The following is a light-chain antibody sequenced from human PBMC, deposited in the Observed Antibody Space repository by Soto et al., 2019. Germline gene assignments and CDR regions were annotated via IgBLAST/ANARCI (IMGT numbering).Light chain of an antibody. CDR1: QNVLSN. Sequence: ERVMTQSPATLSVSPGERATLSCRASQNVLSNLAWYQQNPGQAPRLLIYGASTRATGLPARFSGSGSGTDFTLTISRLEPEDFAVYYCQQYYRWPQTFGQGTKVDIK. J-gene: IGKJ1*01. CDR3: QQYYRWPQT. V-gene: IGKV3-15*01. CDR2: GAS.